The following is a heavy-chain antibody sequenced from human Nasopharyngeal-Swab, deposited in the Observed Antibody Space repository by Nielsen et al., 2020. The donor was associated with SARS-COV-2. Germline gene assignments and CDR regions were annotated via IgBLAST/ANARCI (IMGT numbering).Heavy chain of an antibody. CDR1: GFTFSDYY. J-gene: IGHJ6*02. CDR2: ISSSGGTI. D-gene: IGHD3-22*01. V-gene: IGHV3-11*01. Sequence: GESLKIYCAASGFTFSDYYMSWIRQAPGKGLEWVSYISSSGGTIYYADSVKVRFTISRDNAKNSLYLQMNSLRAEDTAVYYCARESGYYDSSGLSYYYYGMDVWGQGTTVTVSS. CDR3: ARESGYYDSSGLSYYYYGMDV.